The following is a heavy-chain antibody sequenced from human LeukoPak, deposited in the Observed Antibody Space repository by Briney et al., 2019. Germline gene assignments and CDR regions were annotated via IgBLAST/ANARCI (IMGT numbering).Heavy chain of an antibody. CDR2: IIPILGIA. J-gene: IGHJ4*02. Sequence: ASVKVSCKASGGTFSSYAISWVRQAPGQGLEWMGRIIPILGIANYAQKFQGRVTITADKSTSTAYMELSSLRSEDTAVYCGAREYFDINGTRLDYWGQGTLVTVSS. V-gene: IGHV1-69*04. D-gene: IGHD3-22*01. CDR1: GGTFSSYA. CDR3: AREYFDINGTRLDY.